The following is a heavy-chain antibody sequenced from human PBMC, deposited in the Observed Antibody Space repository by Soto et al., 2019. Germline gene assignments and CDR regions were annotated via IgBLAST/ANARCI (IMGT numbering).Heavy chain of an antibody. J-gene: IGHJ6*02. CDR3: ARGGSSPVFCYYCGLDV. CDR2: INPSADTT. CDR1: GYSVARYF. Sequence: QVQLVQSGAEVREPGASVKVSCKASGYSVARYFMHWVRQAPGQGLEWLGVINPSADTTTYAQKFQGRVTMTWVTSTNTVFMDVSSLRSEDTAIYYCARGGSSPVFCYYCGLDVWGQGTTVTVSS. V-gene: IGHV1-46*01. D-gene: IGHD6-13*01.